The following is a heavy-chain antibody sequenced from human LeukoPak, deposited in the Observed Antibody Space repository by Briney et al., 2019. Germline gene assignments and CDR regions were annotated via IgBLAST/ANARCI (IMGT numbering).Heavy chain of an antibody. V-gene: IGHV5-51*01. D-gene: IGHD3-22*01. CDR3: ARSLYYYDSSGFVGNY. CDR2: IYPGDSDT. CDR1: GYSFTSYW. Sequence: GESLKISCKGSGYSFTSYWIGWVRQMPGKGLEWMGIIYPGDSDTRYSPSFQGQVTISADKSISTAYLQWSSLKASDTAMYYCARSLYYYDSSGFVGNYWGQGTLVAVSS. J-gene: IGHJ4*02.